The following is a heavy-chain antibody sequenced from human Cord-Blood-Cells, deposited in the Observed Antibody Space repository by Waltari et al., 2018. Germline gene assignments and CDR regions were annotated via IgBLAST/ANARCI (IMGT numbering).Heavy chain of an antibody. D-gene: IGHD1-26*01. CDR1: GGSVSSGSYY. CDR2: IYYSGST. J-gene: IGHJ3*02. V-gene: IGHV4-61*01. Sequence: QVQLQESGPGLVKPSETLSLTCPVSGGSVSSGSYYWSWIRQPPGKGLEWIGYIYYSGSTNYNPSLKSRVTISVDTSKNQFSLKLSSVTAADTAVYYCARDKGELRRDAFDIWGQGTMVTVSS. CDR3: ARDKGELRRDAFDI.